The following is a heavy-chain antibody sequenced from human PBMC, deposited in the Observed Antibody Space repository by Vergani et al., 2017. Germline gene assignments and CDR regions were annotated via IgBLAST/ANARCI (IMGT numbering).Heavy chain of an antibody. D-gene: IGHD2-2*01. CDR1: GGTFSSYA. CDR3: ARGDCSSTSCRSDAFDI. V-gene: IGHV1-69*01. Sequence: QVQLVQSGAEVKKPGSSVKVSCKASGGTFSSYAISWVRQAPGQGLEWMGGIIPIFGTANYAQKFQGRVTITADESTSTAHMELSSLRSEDTAVYYCARGDCSSTSCRSDAFDIWGQGTMVTVSS. CDR2: IIPIFGTA. J-gene: IGHJ3*02.